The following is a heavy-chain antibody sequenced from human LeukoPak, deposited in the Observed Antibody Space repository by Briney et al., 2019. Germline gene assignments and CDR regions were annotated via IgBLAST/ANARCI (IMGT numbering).Heavy chain of an antibody. V-gene: IGHV1-2*02. D-gene: IGHD4-17*01. CDR3: ARDWDDYGHYAGDY. CDR1: GYTFTGYY. J-gene: IGHJ4*02. Sequence: GASVKVSCKSSGYTFTGYYMHWVRQAPGQGLEWMGWVNPNSGGTNYAQKFQGRVTMTRDTSISTAYMELSRLRSDDTAVYYCARDWDDYGHYAGDYWGQGTLVTVSS. CDR2: VNPNSGGT.